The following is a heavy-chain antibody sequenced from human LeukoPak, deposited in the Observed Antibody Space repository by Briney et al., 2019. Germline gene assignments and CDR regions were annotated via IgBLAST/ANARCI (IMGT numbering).Heavy chain of an antibody. CDR3: ARVAYYYGSGGYRYFDY. CDR2: INAGNGNT. V-gene: IGHV1-3*03. Sequence: ASVKVSCKASGYTFTSYAMHWVRQAPGQRLEWMGWINAGNGNTKYSQEFQGRVTITRDTSASTAYMELSSLRSEDMAVYDCARVAYYYGSGGYRYFDYWGQGTLVTVSS. J-gene: IGHJ4*02. CDR1: GYTFTSYA. D-gene: IGHD3-10*01.